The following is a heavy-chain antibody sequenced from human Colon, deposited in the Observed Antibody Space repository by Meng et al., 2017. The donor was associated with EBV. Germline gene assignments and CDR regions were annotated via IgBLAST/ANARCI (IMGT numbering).Heavy chain of an antibody. CDR2: IYYTGST. V-gene: IGHV4-30-4*01. Sequence: VRLQVSGPGLLKPSQTLPLTCTVSGGSINSGDYYWSWIRQPPGKGLEWIGYIYYTGSTYYNPSLKSRVTISMDTSKNQFSLRLSSVTAADTAVYYCARNYYFDYWGQGTLVTVSS. J-gene: IGHJ4*02. CDR3: ARNYYFDY. CDR1: GGSINSGDYY.